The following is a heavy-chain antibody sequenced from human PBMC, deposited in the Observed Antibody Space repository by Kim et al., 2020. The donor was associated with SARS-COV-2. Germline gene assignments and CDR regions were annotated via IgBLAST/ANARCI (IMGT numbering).Heavy chain of an antibody. CDR3: ARVRPDYYYGMDV. V-gene: IGHV4-4*07. Sequence: TYNPSLKSRVTMSLDRSKKQVSLTLTSVTAADTAVYYCARVRPDYYYGMDVWGQGTTVTVSS. J-gene: IGHJ6*02.